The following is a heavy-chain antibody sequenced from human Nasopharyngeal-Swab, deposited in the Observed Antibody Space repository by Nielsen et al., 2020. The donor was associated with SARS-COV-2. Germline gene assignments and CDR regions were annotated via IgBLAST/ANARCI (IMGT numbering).Heavy chain of an antibody. J-gene: IGHJ3*02. CDR1: GYTFTSYY. CDR2: INPSGGST. D-gene: IGHD1-26*01. V-gene: IGHV1-46*01. Sequence: ASVKVSCKASGYTFTSYYTHWVRQAPGQGLEWMGIINPSGGSTSYAQKFQGRVTMTRDTSTSTVYMELSSLRSEDTAVYYCARDGLVSGSYDAFDIWGQGTMVTVSS. CDR3: ARDGLVSGSYDAFDI.